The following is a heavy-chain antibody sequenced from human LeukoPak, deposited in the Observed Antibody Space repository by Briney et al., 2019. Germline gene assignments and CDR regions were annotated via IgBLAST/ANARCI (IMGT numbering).Heavy chain of an antibody. CDR1: GGSISSYY. D-gene: IGHD1-7*01. Sequence: SETLSLTCTVSGGSISSYYWDWIRQPAGKGLEWIGRIYTSGSTNYNPSLYNPSLKSRVTMSINASKNQFSLRLSSVTAADTAVYYCARGTGTNSNYWGQGTLVTVSS. V-gene: IGHV4-4*07. J-gene: IGHJ4*02. CDR3: ARGTGTNSNY. CDR2: IYTSGST.